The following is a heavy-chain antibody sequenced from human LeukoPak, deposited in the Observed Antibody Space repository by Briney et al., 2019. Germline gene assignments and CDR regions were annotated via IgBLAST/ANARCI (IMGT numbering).Heavy chain of an antibody. CDR3: ARDTPLIEYNSRWSRNNFDY. CDR1: GFTFNNFA. Sequence: GGSLRLSCAASGFTFNNFAMSWVRQAPGKGLEWVSTLTGGGRDTYYADSVKGRFTISRDNSIDTVFLQMNSLRAGDTAVYYCARDTPLIEYNSRWSRNNFDYWDQGALVAVSS. J-gene: IGHJ4*02. D-gene: IGHD6-19*01. CDR2: LTGGGRDT. V-gene: IGHV3-23*01.